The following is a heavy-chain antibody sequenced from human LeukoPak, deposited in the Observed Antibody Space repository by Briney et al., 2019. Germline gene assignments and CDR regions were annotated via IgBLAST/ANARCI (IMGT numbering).Heavy chain of an antibody. CDR1: GFTFSSYS. V-gene: IGHV3-21*01. Sequence: GGSLRLSCAASGFTFSSYSMNWVRQAPGKGLEWVSSISSSSSYIYYADSVKGRFTISRDNAKNSLYLQMNSLRAEDTAVYYYARGMVRDTNFDYWGQGTLVTVSS. CDR3: ARGMVRDTNFDY. D-gene: IGHD3-10*01. J-gene: IGHJ4*02. CDR2: ISSSSSYI.